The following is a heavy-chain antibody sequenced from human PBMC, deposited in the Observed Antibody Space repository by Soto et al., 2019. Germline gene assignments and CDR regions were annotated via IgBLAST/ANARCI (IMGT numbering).Heavy chain of an antibody. V-gene: IGHV4-34*01. CDR2: INHSGTA. CDR1: DVSFSGYY. CDR3: AGRWNYYYGMDV. J-gene: IGHJ6*02. Sequence: SEKLYLTCDVYDVSFSGYYWTWIRQPPNEGLEWIGEINHSGTAKYNPSLKSRVTISVDTSKNQFSLNLTSVTAADTALYYCAGRWNYYYGMDVWGQGTTVTV. D-gene: IGHD1-26*01.